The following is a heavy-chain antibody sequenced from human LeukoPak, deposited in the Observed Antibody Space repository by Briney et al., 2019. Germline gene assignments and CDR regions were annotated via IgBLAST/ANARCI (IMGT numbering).Heavy chain of an antibody. CDR1: GYTFTSYY. CDR3: ARVLTGSHDPSRRAFDI. D-gene: IGHD1-20*01. CDR2: INPNSGGT. V-gene: IGHV1-2*02. Sequence: GASVKVSCKASGYTFTSYYMHWVRQAPGQGLEWMGWINPNSGGTNYAQKFQGRVTMTRDTSTSTAYMELSRLRSDDTAVYYCARVLTGSHDPSRRAFDIWGQGTMVTVSS. J-gene: IGHJ3*02.